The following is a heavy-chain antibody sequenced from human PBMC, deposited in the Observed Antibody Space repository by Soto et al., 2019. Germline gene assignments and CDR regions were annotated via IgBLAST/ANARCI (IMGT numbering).Heavy chain of an antibody. J-gene: IGHJ3*02. CDR1: GYTFTSYY. V-gene: IGHV1-46*01. CDR2: ISPSGGST. CDR3: ASSTIAAAGTSTLLDAFDI. Sequence: GASVKVSCKASGYTFTSYYMHWVRQAPGQGLEWMGIISPSGGSTTYAQKFQGRVTMIRDTSTSTVYMELSSLRSEDTAVYYCASSTIAAAGTSTLLDAFDIWGQGTMVTVSS. D-gene: IGHD6-13*01.